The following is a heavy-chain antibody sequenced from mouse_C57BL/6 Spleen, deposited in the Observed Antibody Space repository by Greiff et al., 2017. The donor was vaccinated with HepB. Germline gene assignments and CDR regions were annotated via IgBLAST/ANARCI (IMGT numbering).Heavy chain of an antibody. V-gene: IGHV5-4*01. CDR1: GFTFSSYA. J-gene: IGHJ3*01. CDR3: AREGFAY. Sequence: EVQVVESGGGLVKPGGSPKLSCAASGFTFSSYAMSWVRQTPEKRLEWVATISDGGSYTYYPDNVKGRFTISRDNAKNNLYLQMSHLKSEDTAMYYCAREGFAYWGQGTLVTVSA. CDR2: ISDGGSYT.